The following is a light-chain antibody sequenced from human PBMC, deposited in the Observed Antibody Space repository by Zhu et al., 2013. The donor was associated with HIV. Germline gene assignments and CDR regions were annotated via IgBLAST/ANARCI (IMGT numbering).Light chain of an antibody. Sequence: IVMTQSPDSLAVSLGERATINCKSSQSVLSSSNNMNYLTWYQQKPGQPPKVIISSASTPASGVPDRFSGSGSGTDFTLTISSLEPEDFAVYYCQQRTNWPLTFGGGTKVEI. CDR3: QQRTNWPLT. CDR2: SAS. V-gene: IGKV4-1*01. CDR1: QSVLSSSNNMNY. J-gene: IGKJ4*01.